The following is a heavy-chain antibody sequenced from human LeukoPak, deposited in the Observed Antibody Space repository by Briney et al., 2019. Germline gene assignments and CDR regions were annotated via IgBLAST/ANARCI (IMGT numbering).Heavy chain of an antibody. CDR3: ARGMTFCSSTSCYTYNWFDP. V-gene: IGHV5-51*01. Sequence: GESLKISCKGSGYSFTSYWIGWVRQMPGKGLEWMGIIYPGDSDTRYSPSFQGQVTISADKSISTAYLQWSSLKASDTAMYYCARGMTFCSSTSCYTYNWFDPWGQGTLVTVSP. D-gene: IGHD2-2*01. CDR2: IYPGDSDT. CDR1: GYSFTSYW. J-gene: IGHJ5*02.